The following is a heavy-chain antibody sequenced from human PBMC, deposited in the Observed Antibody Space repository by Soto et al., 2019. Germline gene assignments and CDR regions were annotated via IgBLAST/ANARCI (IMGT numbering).Heavy chain of an antibody. Sequence: QFQLVESGGGVVQPGRSLRLSCAASGFSFSDYGMHWVRQAPGKGLEWVAVIWYDGNNKYYVDSVKGRFTISRDNSKNTLYLQMNRVGAEDTAVYYCARGSQNWNSEKLYTYYNMDVWGQGTTVTVS. D-gene: IGHD1-1*01. CDR3: ARGSQNWNSEKLYTYYNMDV. CDR2: IWYDGNNK. CDR1: GFSFSDYG. V-gene: IGHV3-33*01. J-gene: IGHJ6*02.